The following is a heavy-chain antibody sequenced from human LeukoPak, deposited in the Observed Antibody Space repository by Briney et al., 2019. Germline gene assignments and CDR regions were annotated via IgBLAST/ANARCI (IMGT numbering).Heavy chain of an antibody. V-gene: IGHV4-34*01. J-gene: IGHJ6*03. Sequence: SETLSLTCAVYGGSFSGDYWSWIRQPPGKGLEGIGEINHSGSTNYNPSLKSRVTISVDTSKNQFSLKLSSVTAADTAVYYCARGGGTGGYYYYMDVWGKGTTVTVSS. D-gene: IGHD1-14*01. CDR2: INHSGST. CDR1: GGSFSGDY. CDR3: ARGGGTGGYYYYMDV.